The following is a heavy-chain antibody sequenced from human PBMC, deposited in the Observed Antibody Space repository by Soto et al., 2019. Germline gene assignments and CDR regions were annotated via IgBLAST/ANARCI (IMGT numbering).Heavy chain of an antibody. D-gene: IGHD1-7*01. CDR1: GYTFTSYS. J-gene: IGHJ4*02. CDR2: INAGNGNT. V-gene: IGHV1-3*05. Sequence: QVQLVQSGAEEKKPGASVKVSCKASGYTFTSYSMHWVRQAPGQRLEWMGWINAGNGNTKYSQKFQGRVTITRDTYASTAYMELSSLRSEDTAVYYCVRGVGNSAPDYWGQGTLVTVSS. CDR3: VRGVGNSAPDY.